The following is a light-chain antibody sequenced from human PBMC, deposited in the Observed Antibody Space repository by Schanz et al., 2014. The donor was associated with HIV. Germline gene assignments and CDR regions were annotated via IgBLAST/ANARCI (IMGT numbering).Light chain of an antibody. J-gene: IGKJ1*01. CDR3: QQYNSYSPGT. CDR1: QGFGSY. CDR2: ATS. V-gene: IGKV1-9*01. Sequence: DIQLTQSPSFLSASVGDRVTITCRASQGFGSYLAWYQQRPGKAPKLLIYATSTLQNGVPSRFSGSGFGTSFTLTISSLQPDDFATYYCQQYNSYSPGTFGQGTKVEIK.